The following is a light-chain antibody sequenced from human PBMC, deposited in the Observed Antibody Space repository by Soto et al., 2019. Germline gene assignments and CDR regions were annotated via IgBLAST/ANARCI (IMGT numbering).Light chain of an antibody. CDR2: DDS. CDR3: QLWDSPSDHVV. J-gene: IGLJ2*01. CDR1: NIGTKS. V-gene: IGLV3-21*02. Sequence: SYELTQPPSLSVVPGQTARISCGGNNIGTKSVHWYQQKPGQAPVLVVYDDSDRPSGIPERFSGSNSGNTATLTISRVEAGDAADYYCQLWDSPSDHVVFGGGTKLTVL.